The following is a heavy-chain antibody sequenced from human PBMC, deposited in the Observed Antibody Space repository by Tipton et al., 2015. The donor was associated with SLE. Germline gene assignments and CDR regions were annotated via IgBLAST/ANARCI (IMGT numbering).Heavy chain of an antibody. Sequence: TLSLTCTVSGASISSHYWNWIRQTPGEGLEWIGYIFYGRDTNYNPSLKSRVTISIDTSKNQFSLKLSSVTAADTAVYYCARDRGYYYYYMDVWGKGTTVTVSS. V-gene: IGHV4-59*11. D-gene: IGHD3-10*01. J-gene: IGHJ6*03. CDR2: IFYGRDT. CDR1: GASISSHY. CDR3: ARDRGYYYYYMDV.